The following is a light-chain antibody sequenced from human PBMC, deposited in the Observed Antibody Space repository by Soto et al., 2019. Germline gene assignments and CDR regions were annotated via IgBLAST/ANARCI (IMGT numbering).Light chain of an antibody. Sequence: DIQMTQSPSSLSASVGDRVTITCQASQNNNNYLDWYQQKAGRAPKLLIYEASNLEAGVPSRFSGSGSGTDFTFTISRLQPDDFATYYCQQYDNYPTFGQGTQVEI. CDR1: QNNNNY. CDR3: QQYDNYPT. CDR2: EAS. V-gene: IGKV1-33*01. J-gene: IGKJ5*01.